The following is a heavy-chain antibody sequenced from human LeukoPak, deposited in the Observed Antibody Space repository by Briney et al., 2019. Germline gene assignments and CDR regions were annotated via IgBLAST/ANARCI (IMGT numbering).Heavy chain of an antibody. D-gene: IGHD2-15*01. CDR3: ARDSLKWGYCSGGSCDDAFDI. J-gene: IGHJ3*02. CDR1: GGSISSYY. V-gene: IGHV4-4*07. CDR2: IYTSGST. Sequence: SETLSLTCTVSGGSISSYYWSWIRQPAGKGLEWIGRIYTSGSTNYNPSLKSRVTMSVDTSKNQFSLKLSSVTAADTAVYYCARDSLKWGYCSGGSCDDAFDIWGQGTMVAVSS.